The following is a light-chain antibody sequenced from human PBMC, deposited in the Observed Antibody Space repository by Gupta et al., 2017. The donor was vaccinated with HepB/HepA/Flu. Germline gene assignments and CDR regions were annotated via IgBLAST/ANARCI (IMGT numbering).Light chain of an antibody. J-gene: IGLJ2*01. Sequence: SALTQPRSLSGSPGQSVTISCSGTSSDVGGYNYVSWYQQHPGKAPTLMIYDVSKRPSGVPDRFSGSKSGNTASLTISGHQAEDEADYYCCSYASSYTLVFGGGTKLTVL. CDR2: DVS. V-gene: IGLV2-11*01. CDR1: SSDVGGYNY. CDR3: CSYASSYTLV.